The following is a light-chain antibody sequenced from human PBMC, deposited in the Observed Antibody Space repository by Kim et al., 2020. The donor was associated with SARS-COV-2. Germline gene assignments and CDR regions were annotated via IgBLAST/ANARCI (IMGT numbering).Light chain of an antibody. CDR2: DVI. J-gene: IGLJ2*01. V-gene: IGLV2-14*03. Sequence: QSALTQPTSVSGSPGQSVTISCTGTRGDVGGNNYVSWYQQHPGKAPKLIIYDVINRPSGISDRFSASKSGLTASLTISGLRPEDEADYYCSSYSDGNTLILFGGGTQLTVL. CDR3: SSYSDGNTLIL. CDR1: RGDVGGNNY.